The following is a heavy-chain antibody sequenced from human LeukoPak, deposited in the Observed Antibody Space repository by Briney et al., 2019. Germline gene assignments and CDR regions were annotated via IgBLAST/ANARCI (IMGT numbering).Heavy chain of an antibody. CDR3: ARDHYDSSGYYYHY. CDR2: IYTSGST. CDR1: GGSISSGSYY. J-gene: IGHJ4*02. V-gene: IGHV4-61*02. D-gene: IGHD3-22*01. Sequence: PSETLSLTCTVSGGSISSGSYYWSWIRQPAGKGLEWIGRIYTSGSTYYNPSLKSRVTISVDTSKNQFSLKLSSVTAADTAVYYCARDHYDSSGYYYHYWGQGTLVTVSS.